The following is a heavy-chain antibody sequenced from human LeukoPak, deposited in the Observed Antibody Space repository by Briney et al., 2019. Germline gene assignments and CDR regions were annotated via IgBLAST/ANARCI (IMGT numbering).Heavy chain of an antibody. CDR3: AKDSFSSGWYDY. Sequence: GGSLRLSCAASGFTFSSYAMSWVRQAPGKGLEWVSAISGSGGSTYYADSAKGRFTVSRDNSKNTLYLQMNSLRAEDTAVYYCAKDSFSSGWYDYWGQGTLVTVSS. J-gene: IGHJ4*02. CDR2: ISGSGGST. CDR1: GFTFSSYA. V-gene: IGHV3-23*01. D-gene: IGHD6-19*01.